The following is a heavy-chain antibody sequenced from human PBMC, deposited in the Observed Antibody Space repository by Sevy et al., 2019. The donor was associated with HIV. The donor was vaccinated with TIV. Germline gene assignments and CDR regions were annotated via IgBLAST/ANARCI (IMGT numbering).Heavy chain of an antibody. V-gene: IGHV3-7*01. CDR1: GFTFSNYW. Sequence: GESLKISCAASGFTFSNYWMSWVRQAPGKGLECVANINQDGSEKYYLDSVKGRFIVSRDNAKNPLYLPMNSLRAEDSAVYYCAREQITGAKPEYFDSWGQGTLVTVSS. CDR2: INQDGSEK. D-gene: IGHD1-7*01. CDR3: AREQITGAKPEYFDS. J-gene: IGHJ4*02.